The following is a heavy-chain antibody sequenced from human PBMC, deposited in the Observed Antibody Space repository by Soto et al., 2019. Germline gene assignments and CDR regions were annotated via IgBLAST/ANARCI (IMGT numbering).Heavy chain of an antibody. V-gene: IGHV1-2*02. J-gene: IGHJ5*02. CDR2: INPDSGGT. D-gene: IGHD2-2*01. Sequence: QVQLVQSGAEVKKPGASVKVSCKASGYTFTDFYIYWVRQAPGQGLEWMGWINPDSGGTNYAQNFQGRVTMTRATSITTAYMELTRLTSDDTAVYYCARPYCGTNSCHGWFAPWGQGTLVTVSS. CDR1: GYTFTDFY. CDR3: ARPYCGTNSCHGWFAP.